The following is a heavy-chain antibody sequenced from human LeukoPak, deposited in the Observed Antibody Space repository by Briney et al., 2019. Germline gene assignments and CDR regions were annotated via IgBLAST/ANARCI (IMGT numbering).Heavy chain of an antibody. J-gene: IGHJ4*02. Sequence: ASVNVSCKASGGTFSSYAISWVRQAPGQGLEWMGRIIPILGIANYVQKFQVRVTITAAKSTSTANMELSRLRSEDTAVYYCARGPTIYDSSGPYFDYWGQGTLVTVSS. V-gene: IGHV1-69*04. CDR2: IIPILGIA. CDR3: ARGPTIYDSSGPYFDY. D-gene: IGHD3-22*01. CDR1: GGTFSSYA.